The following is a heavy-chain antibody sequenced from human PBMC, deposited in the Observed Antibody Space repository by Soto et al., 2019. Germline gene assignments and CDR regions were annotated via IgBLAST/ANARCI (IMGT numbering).Heavy chain of an antibody. V-gene: IGHV1-24*01. CDR3: ATLRGSYLAAEYFQH. J-gene: IGHJ1*01. CDR2: FDPEDGET. D-gene: IGHD1-26*01. Sequence: ASVKVSCKVSGYTLNELSMHWVRQAPGKGLERMGGFDPEDGETIYAQKFQGRVTMTEDTSTDTAYIELSSLRSEDTAVYYCATLRGSYLAAEYFQHWGQGTLVTVSS. CDR1: GYTLNELS.